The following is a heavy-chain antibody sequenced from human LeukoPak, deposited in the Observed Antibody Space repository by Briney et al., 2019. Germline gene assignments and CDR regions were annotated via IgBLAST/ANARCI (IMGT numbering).Heavy chain of an antibody. D-gene: IGHD3-3*01. Sequence: GGSLRLSCAASGFTFSSYGMHWVRQAPGRGLEWVEFIRYDGSSEYYADSVKGRFSISRDNYKNMLYLQMNSLRVEDTAVYSCAKDPPRVPALFFKEDYWGQGTLVTVSS. CDR2: IRYDGSSE. CDR3: AKDPPRVPALFFKEDY. CDR1: GFTFSSYG. J-gene: IGHJ4*02. V-gene: IGHV3-30*02.